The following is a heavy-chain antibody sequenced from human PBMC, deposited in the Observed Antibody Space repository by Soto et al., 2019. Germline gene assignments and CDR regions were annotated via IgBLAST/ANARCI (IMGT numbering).Heavy chain of an antibody. CDR2: ISGSNGAT. CDR3: ARDSKWLIIKGNWFDS. CDR1: GYNFIDYG. V-gene: IGHV1-18*04. D-gene: IGHD5-12*01. J-gene: IGHJ5*01. Sequence: QVQLVQSGAEVKRPGASVKVSCKFSGYNFIDYGMTWVRQAPGQGLEWMGWISGSNGATNYAQKFQDRVTLTTDTSTNTAYMELRSLRKDDTAVYYCARDSKWLIIKGNWFDSWGQGTLVTVSS.